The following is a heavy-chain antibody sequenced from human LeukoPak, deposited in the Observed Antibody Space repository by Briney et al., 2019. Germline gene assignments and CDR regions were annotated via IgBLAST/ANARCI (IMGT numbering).Heavy chain of an antibody. Sequence: GGSLRLSCAASGFTFDDYAMHWVRQAPGKGLEWVSLISGDGGSTYYADSVKGRFTISRDNSKNTLYLQMNSLRAEDTAVYYCARGSSSWSEFDYWGQGTLVTVSS. D-gene: IGHD6-13*01. CDR2: ISGDGGST. CDR3: ARGSSSWSEFDY. CDR1: GFTFDDYA. J-gene: IGHJ4*02. V-gene: IGHV3-43*02.